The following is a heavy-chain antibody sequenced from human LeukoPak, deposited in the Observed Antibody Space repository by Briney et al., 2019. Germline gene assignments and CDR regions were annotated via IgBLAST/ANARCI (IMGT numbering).Heavy chain of an antibody. Sequence: SETLSLTCAVYGGSFSGYYWSWIRQPPGKGLEWIGEINHSGSTNYNPSLKSRVTISVDTSKNRFSLKLSSVTAADTAVYYCARRSVAARRRGRFDPWGQGTLVTVSS. CDR3: ARRSVAARRRGRFDP. V-gene: IGHV4-34*01. J-gene: IGHJ5*02. D-gene: IGHD6-6*01. CDR2: INHSGST. CDR1: GGSFSGYY.